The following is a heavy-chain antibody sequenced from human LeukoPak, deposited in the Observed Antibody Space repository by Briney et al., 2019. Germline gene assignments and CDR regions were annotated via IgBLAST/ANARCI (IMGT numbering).Heavy chain of an antibody. CDR3: AKEGYYYGSGSYDYYYYYMDV. D-gene: IGHD3-10*01. Sequence: PGGSLRLSCAASGFTFSSYAMSWVRQAPGKGLEWVSAISGSGGGTYYADSVKGRFTISRDNSKNTLYLQMNSLRAEDTAVYYCAKEGYYYGSGSYDYYYYYMDVWGKGTTVTVSS. V-gene: IGHV3-23*01. J-gene: IGHJ6*03. CDR1: GFTFSSYA. CDR2: ISGSGGGT.